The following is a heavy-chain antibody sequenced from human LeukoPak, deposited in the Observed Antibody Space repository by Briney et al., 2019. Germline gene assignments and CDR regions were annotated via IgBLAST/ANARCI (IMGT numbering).Heavy chain of an antibody. CDR1: GYTFTSYG. CDR2: ISAYNGNT. D-gene: IGHD3-3*01. Sequence: GASVKVSCKASGYTFTSYGISWVRQAPGQGLEWMGWISAYNGNTHYAQKLQGRVTMTTDTSTSTAYMELRSLRSDDTAVYYCARDQLWSGLPFYYFDYWGQGTLVTVSS. CDR3: ARDQLWSGLPFYYFDY. J-gene: IGHJ4*02. V-gene: IGHV1-18*01.